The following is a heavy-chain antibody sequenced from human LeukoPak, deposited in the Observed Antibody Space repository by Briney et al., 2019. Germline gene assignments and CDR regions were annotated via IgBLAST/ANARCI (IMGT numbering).Heavy chain of an antibody. CDR1: GITFMHYS. CDR3: AKRSAESSGYFDS. CDR2: ITGSGAFT. J-gene: IGHJ4*02. Sequence: GGSLRLSCAASGITFMHYSMTWVRQTPGKGLEWVSAITGSGAFTDYADSVKGRFTISRDNSKNTLCLQMNSLRVEDTAIYYCAKRSAESSGYFDSWGQGTLVTVSS. V-gene: IGHV3-23*01. D-gene: IGHD6-19*01.